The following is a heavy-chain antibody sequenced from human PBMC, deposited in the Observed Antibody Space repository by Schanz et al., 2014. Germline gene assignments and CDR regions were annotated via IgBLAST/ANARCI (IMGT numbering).Heavy chain of an antibody. CDR2: ISGSGNTI. J-gene: IGHJ4*02. D-gene: IGHD3-22*01. CDR3: AKEDRNHNSDYVY. V-gene: IGHV3-48*01. CDR1: GFTFDDYA. Sequence: EVQLVESGGGLVQPGRSLRLSCATSGFTFDDYAMHWVRQAPGQGLEWLSYISGSGNTIYYADSVKGRFTISRDNAKNTLYLQMNSLRPEDTAVYYCAKEDRNHNSDYVYWGQGTLVTVSS.